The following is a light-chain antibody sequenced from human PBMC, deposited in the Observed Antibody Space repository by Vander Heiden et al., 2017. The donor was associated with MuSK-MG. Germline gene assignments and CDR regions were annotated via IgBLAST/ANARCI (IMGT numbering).Light chain of an antibody. CDR2: AAS. Sequence: ALRLTQSPSSLSASTGDRVTITCRASQGISSYFAWYQQKPGKAPKLLFYAASTLQSGVPSRFSGSGYGTDFTLTISCRQSEDVAAYYCQQHDSNPPVTFGQGTKMEIK. V-gene: IGKV1-8*01. CDR3: QQHDSNPPVT. CDR1: QGISSY. J-gene: IGKJ2*01.